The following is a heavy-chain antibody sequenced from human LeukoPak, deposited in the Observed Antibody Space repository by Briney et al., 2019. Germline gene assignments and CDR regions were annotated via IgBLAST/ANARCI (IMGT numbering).Heavy chain of an antibody. CDR1: ADSVSSNSAA. CDR2: TYSRSKWYS. J-gene: IGHJ3*02. V-gene: IGHV6-1*01. CDR3: ARDGYTHRKDDAFDI. Sequence: SQTLSLTCAISADSVSSNSAAWNWIRQSPSRGLEWLGRTYSRSKWYSDYALFEKSRLTINADTSKNQFSLQLNSVTPEDTAVYYCARDGYTHRKDDAFDIWGQGTMVTVSS. D-gene: IGHD5-18*01.